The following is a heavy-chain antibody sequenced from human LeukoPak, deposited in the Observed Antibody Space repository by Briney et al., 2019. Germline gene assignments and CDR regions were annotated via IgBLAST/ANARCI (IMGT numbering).Heavy chain of an antibody. J-gene: IGHJ4*02. CDR3: AKEYEAYSSGWYYLDY. Sequence: GGSLRLSCAASGFTFSSYAMSWFRQAPGKGLEWVLAISGSGGSTYYADSVKGRFTISRDNSKNTLYLQMNSLRAEDTAVYYCAKEYEAYSSGWYYLDYWGQGTLVTVSS. CDR2: ISGSGGST. V-gene: IGHV3-23*01. CDR1: GFTFSSYA. D-gene: IGHD6-19*01.